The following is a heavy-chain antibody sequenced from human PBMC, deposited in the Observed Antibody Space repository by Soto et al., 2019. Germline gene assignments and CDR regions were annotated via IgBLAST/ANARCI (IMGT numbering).Heavy chain of an antibody. Sequence: GGSLRLSCAASGFTFSNYEMNWVRQAPGKGLEWVSYIGTRGRTIYYADSVKGRFTISRDNAKNSLYLQMNSLRAEDTAVYYCARDPAIYSGKFDYGLDVWGQGTTVTVSS. D-gene: IGHD4-4*01. J-gene: IGHJ6*02. V-gene: IGHV3-48*03. CDR3: ARDPAIYSGKFDYGLDV. CDR2: IGTRGRTI. CDR1: GFTFSNYE.